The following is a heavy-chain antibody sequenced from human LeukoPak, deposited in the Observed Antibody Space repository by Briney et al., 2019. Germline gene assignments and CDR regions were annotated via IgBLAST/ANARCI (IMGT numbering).Heavy chain of an antibody. D-gene: IGHD6-19*01. Sequence: RPSETLSLTCTVSGGSMNSYYWSWIRQPPGKGLEWIGYVYYSGSTNYNPSLKSRVTISVDTSKNQFSLKLSPVTAADTAVYYCARDSSGWYYFDYWGQGTLVTVSS. CDR2: VYYSGST. CDR3: ARDSSGWYYFDY. J-gene: IGHJ4*02. CDR1: GGSMNSYY. V-gene: IGHV4-59*01.